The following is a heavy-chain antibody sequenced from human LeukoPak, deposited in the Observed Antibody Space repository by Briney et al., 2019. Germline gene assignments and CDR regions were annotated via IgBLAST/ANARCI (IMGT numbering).Heavy chain of an antibody. J-gene: IGHJ4*02. CDR2: ISWNSGSI. CDR3: ATTVPRDTIFGVVFNY. CDR1: GFTFDDYA. Sequence: PGRSLRLSCAASGFTFDDYAMHWVRQAPGKGLEWVSGISWNSGSIGYADSVKGRFTISRDNAKNSLYLQMNSLRSEDTAVYYCATTVPRDTIFGVVFNYWGQGTLVTVSS. D-gene: IGHD3-3*01. V-gene: IGHV3-9*01.